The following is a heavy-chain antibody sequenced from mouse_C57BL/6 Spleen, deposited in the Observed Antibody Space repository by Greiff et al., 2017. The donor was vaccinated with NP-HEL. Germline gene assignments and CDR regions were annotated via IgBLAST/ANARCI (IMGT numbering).Heavy chain of an antibody. CDR3: ARDTTVPFDY. D-gene: IGHD1-1*01. J-gene: IGHJ2*01. V-gene: IGHV1-19*01. CDR2: INPYNGGT. CDR1: GYTFTDYY. Sequence: EVQLQQSGPVLVKPGASVKMSCKASGYTFTDYYMNWVKQSHGKSLEWIGVINPYNGGTSYNQKLKGKATLTVDKSSSTAYRELNSMPSEDSAVFYVARDTTVPFDYWGQGTTLTVSS.